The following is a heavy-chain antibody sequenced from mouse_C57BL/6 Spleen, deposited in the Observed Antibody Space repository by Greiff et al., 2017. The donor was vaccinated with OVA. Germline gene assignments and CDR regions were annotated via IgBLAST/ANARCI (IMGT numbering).Heavy chain of an antibody. CDR1: GFTFSNYW. Sequence: EVMLVESGGGLVQSGGSMKLSCVASGFTFSNYWMNWVRQSPEKGLEWVAQIRLKSDNYATHYAESVKGRFTISRDDSKSSVYLQMNNLRAEDTGIYYCTGSYYYGSSSYYFDYWGQGTTLTVSS. V-gene: IGHV6-3*01. J-gene: IGHJ2*01. CDR3: TGSYYYGSSSYYFDY. CDR2: IRLKSDNYAT. D-gene: IGHD1-1*01.